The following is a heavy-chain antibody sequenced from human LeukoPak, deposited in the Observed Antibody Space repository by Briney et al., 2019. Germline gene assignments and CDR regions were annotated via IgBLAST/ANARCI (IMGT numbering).Heavy chain of an antibody. CDR3: ARDLKIFGVVAVDY. Sequence: PSQTLSLTCTVSGGSLSSGSYYWGWIRQPAGKGLEWIGRIYTSGSTNYNPSLKTRVTISVDTSKNQFSLKMSSVTAAETAVYYCARDLKIFGVVAVDYWGQGTLVTVSS. CDR1: GGSLSSGSYY. D-gene: IGHD3-3*01. CDR2: IYTSGST. V-gene: IGHV4-61*02. J-gene: IGHJ4*02.